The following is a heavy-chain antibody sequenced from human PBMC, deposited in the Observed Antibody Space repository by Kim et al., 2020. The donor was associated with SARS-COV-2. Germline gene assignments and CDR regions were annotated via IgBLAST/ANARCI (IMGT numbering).Heavy chain of an antibody. CDR3: ARESGYCSGGSCYLRRYYYYGMDV. Sequence: SETLSLTCAVYGGSFSGYYWSWIRQPPGKGLEWIGEINHSGSTNYNPSLKSRVTISVDTSKNQFSLKLSSVTAADTAVYYCARESGYCSGGSCYLRRYYYYGMDVWGQGTTVTVSS. J-gene: IGHJ6*02. CDR1: GGSFSGYY. D-gene: IGHD2-15*01. CDR2: INHSGST. V-gene: IGHV4-34*01.